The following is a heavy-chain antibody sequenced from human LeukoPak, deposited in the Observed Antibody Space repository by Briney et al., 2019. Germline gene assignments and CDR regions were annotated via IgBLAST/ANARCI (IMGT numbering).Heavy chain of an antibody. J-gene: IGHJ4*02. CDR2: ISGSSGST. V-gene: IGHV3-23*01. D-gene: IGHD5/OR15-5a*01. Sequence: GGSLRLSCAASGFTFSSSVMTWVRQAPGKGLDWVSAISGSSGSTYYAGSVKGRFTISKDNSKNTLYLQMNSLRAEDTALYFCAKVDLSAVYDWGQGTLVTVSS. CDR3: AKVDLSAVYD. CDR1: GFTFSSSV.